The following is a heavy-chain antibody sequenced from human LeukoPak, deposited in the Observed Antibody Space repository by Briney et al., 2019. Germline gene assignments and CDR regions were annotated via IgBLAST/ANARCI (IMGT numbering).Heavy chain of an antibody. Sequence: PGVSLTLSCAASGFIFSSYNMKWLRKAPGKGLEWVSSISSSSSYIYYADSVKGRFTIYRDNAKNSLYLQMNSLRAEDTAVYYCARVRILAGSDYWGQGTLVTVSS. CDR3: ARVRILAGSDY. CDR1: GFIFSSYN. V-gene: IGHV3-21*01. J-gene: IGHJ4*02. CDR2: ISSSSSYI. D-gene: IGHD2-15*01.